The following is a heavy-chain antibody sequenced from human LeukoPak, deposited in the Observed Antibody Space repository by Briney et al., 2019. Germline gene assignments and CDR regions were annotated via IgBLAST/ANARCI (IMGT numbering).Heavy chain of an antibody. CDR2: IFYTGSA. CDR1: GDSISSNSHY. D-gene: IGHD3-3*01. J-gene: IGHJ4*02. Sequence: SETLSLTCAVSGDSISSNSHYWGWIRQPPGKGLEWIASIFYTGSAYYNPSLKSRATISVDTSKNQFSLKLGPVTAADTAVYYCVRRKDFWSGLIGYWGQGTLATVSS. CDR3: VRRKDFWSGLIGY. V-gene: IGHV4-39*01.